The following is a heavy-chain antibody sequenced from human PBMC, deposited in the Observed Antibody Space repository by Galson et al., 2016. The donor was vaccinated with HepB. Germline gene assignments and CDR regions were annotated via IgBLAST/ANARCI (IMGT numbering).Heavy chain of an antibody. Sequence: SLRLSCAASGLPSNNYAMHWVRQAPGKGLEWVSLIRWDGRNTYYADSVKGRFTISRDNCKKSLYLEMNSLRTEDTAFYYCGILHGGFDHWGQGTLVTVSS. CDR1: GLPSNNYA. J-gene: IGHJ5*02. V-gene: IGHV3-43*02. CDR2: IRWDGRNT. CDR3: GILHGGFDH. D-gene: IGHD2/OR15-2a*01.